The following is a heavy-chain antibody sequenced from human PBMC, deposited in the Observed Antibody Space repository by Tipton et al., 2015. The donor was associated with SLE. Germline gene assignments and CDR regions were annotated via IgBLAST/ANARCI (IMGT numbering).Heavy chain of an antibody. CDR1: GGSFSGYY. CDR2: IYYSGST. Sequence: TLSLTCAVYGGSFSGYYWSWIRQSPGKGLEWIGYIYYSGSTNYNPSLKSRVTISVDTSKNQFSLKLSSVTAADTAVYYCASRGAAAAPGWYFDLWGRGTLVTVSS. CDR3: ASRGAAAAPGWYFDL. V-gene: IGHV4-59*12. D-gene: IGHD6-13*01. J-gene: IGHJ2*01.